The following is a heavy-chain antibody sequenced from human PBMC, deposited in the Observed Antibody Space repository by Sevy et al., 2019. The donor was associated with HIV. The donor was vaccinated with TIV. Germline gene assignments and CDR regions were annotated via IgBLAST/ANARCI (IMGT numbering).Heavy chain of an antibody. J-gene: IGHJ1*01. CDR2: ISYDGSEK. V-gene: IGHV3-30*03. CDR1: GFTFSSYG. CDR3: ALERLSSDVAEYFEN. D-gene: IGHD1-1*01. Sequence: GGSLRLSCAASGFTFSSYGMHWVRQAPGKGLEWVAVISYDGSEKNYVDSVKGRFTISRDNSKNALYLQMNSLRAEDTAVYSCALERLSSDVAEYFENWGQGTLVTVSS.